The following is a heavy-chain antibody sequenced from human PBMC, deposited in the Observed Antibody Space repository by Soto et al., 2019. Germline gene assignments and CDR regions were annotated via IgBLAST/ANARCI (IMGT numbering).Heavy chain of an antibody. J-gene: IGHJ4*02. CDR1: GFTFNTYV. V-gene: IGHV3-33*01. D-gene: IGHD3-10*01. CDR2: IWSDGSDE. CDR3: ARDSRGSGSNDY. Sequence: QVQLVESGGGGAQPGRSLRLSWAASGFTFNTYVMHWVRQTQAKGLEWVALIWSDGSDEYYADSVKGRFTVSRDNSKNTLYLQMNSLRVEDTALYYCARDSRGSGSNDYWGQGTLVTVSS.